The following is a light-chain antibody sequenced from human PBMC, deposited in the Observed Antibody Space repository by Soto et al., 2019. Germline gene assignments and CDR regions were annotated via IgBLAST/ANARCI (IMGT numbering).Light chain of an antibody. CDR1: QSISTN. V-gene: IGKV3-15*01. CDR2: GAS. CDR3: QQYYDWPLVT. J-gene: IGKJ4*01. Sequence: MTQSPATLSVSPGERVSLSCRASQSISTNLAWYQQKPGQAPRLLIYGASTRDTHIPDRFSGTGSETEFTLSVSSLQSEDFAIYYCQQYYDWPLVTFGGGTKVGIK.